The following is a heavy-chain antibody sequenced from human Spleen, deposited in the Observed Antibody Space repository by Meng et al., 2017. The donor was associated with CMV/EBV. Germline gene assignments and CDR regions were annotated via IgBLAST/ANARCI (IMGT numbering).Heavy chain of an antibody. CDR1: GGSLSSRNW. Sequence: QLDREEAGPGSGKPSGTLSLTCAVSGGSLSSRNWWSWVRQPPGKGLEWIGEINHSGSTNYNPSLKSRVTISVDKSKNQFSLKLSSVTAADTAMYYCARGGGCSSSSCDLDYWGQGVLVTVSS. D-gene: IGHD2-2*01. J-gene: IGHJ4*02. CDR3: ARGGGCSSSSCDLDY. V-gene: IGHV4-4*02. CDR2: INHSGST.